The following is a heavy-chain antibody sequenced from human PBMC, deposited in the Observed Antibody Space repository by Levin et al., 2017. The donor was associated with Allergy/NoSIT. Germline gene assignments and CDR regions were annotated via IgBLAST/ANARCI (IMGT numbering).Heavy chain of an antibody. D-gene: IGHD6-19*01. Sequence: GGSLRLSCAASGFTFSNYGMHWVRQAPGKGLEWVASILFDGNNDYYADSVEGRFTISRDNSRNTLYLQMNSLRADDTAVYYCARLRGWTYYFDYWGQGTLVTVSS. V-gene: IGHV3-30*03. J-gene: IGHJ4*02. CDR2: ILFDGNND. CDR1: GFTFSNYG. CDR3: ARLRGWTYYFDY.